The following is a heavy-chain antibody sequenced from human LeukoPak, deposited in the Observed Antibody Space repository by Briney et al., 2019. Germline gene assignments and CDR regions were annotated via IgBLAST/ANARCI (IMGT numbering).Heavy chain of an antibody. D-gene: IGHD2-2*01. J-gene: IGHJ4*02. V-gene: IGHV3-23*01. CDR2: ISGSGGST. Sequence: GGSLRLSCAASGFTFSSYAMSWVRQAPGKGLGGVSAISGSGGSTYYADSVKGRFTITRDNSKNTLYLQMNSLRAEDTAVYYCAKHYCSSTSCYSARGYYFDYWGQGTLVTVSS. CDR1: GFTFSSYA. CDR3: AKHYCSSTSCYSARGYYFDY.